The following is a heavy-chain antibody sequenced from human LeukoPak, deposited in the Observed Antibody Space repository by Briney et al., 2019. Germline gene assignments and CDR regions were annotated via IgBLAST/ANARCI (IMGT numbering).Heavy chain of an antibody. CDR3: AKDFPTYCSSTSCYSIDY. CDR1: GFTFSSYA. D-gene: IGHD2-2*01. Sequence: PGGSLRLSCAASGFTFSSYAMSWVRQAPGKGLEWVSAISGSGGSTCYADSVKGRFTISRDNSKNTLYLQMNSLRAEDTAVYYCAKDFPTYCSSTSCYSIDYWGQGTLVTVSS. J-gene: IGHJ4*02. CDR2: ISGSGGST. V-gene: IGHV3-23*01.